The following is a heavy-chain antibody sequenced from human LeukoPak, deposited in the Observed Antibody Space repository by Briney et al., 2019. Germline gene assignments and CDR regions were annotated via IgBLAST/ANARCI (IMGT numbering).Heavy chain of an antibody. CDR2: INHSGST. V-gene: IGHV4-34*01. CDR1: GGSFSGYY. Sequence: PSETLSLTCAVYGGSFSGYYWSWLRQPPGKGLEWIGEINHSGSTNYNPSLKSRVTISVDTSKNQFSLKLSSVTAADTAVYYCARGTLRLGELSLGDNFDYWGQGTLVTVSS. J-gene: IGHJ4*02. CDR3: ARGTLRLGELSLGDNFDY. D-gene: IGHD3-16*02.